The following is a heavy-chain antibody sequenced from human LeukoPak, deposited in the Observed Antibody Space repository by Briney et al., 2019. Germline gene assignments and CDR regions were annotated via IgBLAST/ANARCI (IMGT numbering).Heavy chain of an antibody. CDR1: GYTFAGYY. V-gene: IGHV1-2*02. Sequence: GASVKVSCKASGYTFAGYYMHWVRQAPGQGLEWMGWINPNSGGTNYAQKFQGRVTMTRDTSISTAYMELSRLRSDDTAVYYCARDHYYGSGSYVWGQGTLVTGSS. J-gene: IGHJ4*02. CDR3: ARDHYYGSGSYV. CDR2: INPNSGGT. D-gene: IGHD3-10*01.